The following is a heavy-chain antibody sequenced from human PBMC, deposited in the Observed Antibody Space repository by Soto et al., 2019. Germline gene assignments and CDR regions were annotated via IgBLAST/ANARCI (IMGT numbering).Heavy chain of an antibody. CDR3: ARVHPEAAYFDY. Sequence: GASVKVSCKASGGTFSSYAISWVRQAPGQGLEWMGGIIPIFGTANYAQKFQGRVTITADESTSTAYMELSSLRSEDTAVYYCARVHPEAAYFDYWGQGTLVTVSS. CDR1: GGTFSSYA. D-gene: IGHD6-25*01. V-gene: IGHV1-69*13. CDR2: IIPIFGTA. J-gene: IGHJ4*02.